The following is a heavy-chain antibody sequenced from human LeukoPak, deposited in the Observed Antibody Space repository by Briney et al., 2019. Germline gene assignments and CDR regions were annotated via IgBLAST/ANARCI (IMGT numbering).Heavy chain of an antibody. D-gene: IGHD3-10*01. CDR2: INAGNGNT. CDR1: GYTFTSYA. CDR3: ARDLVRGPYYFDY. J-gene: IGHJ4*02. Sequence: ASVKVSCKASGYTFTSYAMHWVRQAPGQRLEWMGWINAGNGNTKYSQKFQGRVTITRDTSASTAYMELSSLRSEDTAVYYCARDLVRGPYYFDYWGQGTLVTVSS. V-gene: IGHV1-3*01.